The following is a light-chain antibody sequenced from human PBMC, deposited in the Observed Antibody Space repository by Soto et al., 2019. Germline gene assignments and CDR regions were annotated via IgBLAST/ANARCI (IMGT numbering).Light chain of an antibody. CDR1: QSVSSSY. V-gene: IGKV3-15*01. CDR2: GAS. Sequence: EIVMTQSPATLRVSPGERATLSCRASQSVSSSYLAWYQQKPGQAPRLLIYGASTRATGVPARFSGSGSGTEFTLTISSLQSEDFAVYYCQQYNNWPPITFGQGTRLEIK. CDR3: QQYNNWPPIT. J-gene: IGKJ5*01.